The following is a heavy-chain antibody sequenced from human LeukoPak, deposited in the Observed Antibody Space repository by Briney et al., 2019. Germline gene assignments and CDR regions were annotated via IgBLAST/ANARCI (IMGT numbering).Heavy chain of an antibody. CDR2: INWNGDNT. D-gene: IGHD3-9*01. J-gene: IGHJ4*02. CDR3: ARGSTHYDVLTGYHYYFDY. V-gene: IGHV3-20*04. Sequence: GGSLRLSCAASGFTFSNYAMSWVRQAPGKGLEWVSGINWNGDNTNYADSLKGRFTISRDNAKNSLYLQMNSLRAEDTALYYCARGSTHYDVLTGYHYYFDYWGQGTLVTVSS. CDR1: GFTFSNYA.